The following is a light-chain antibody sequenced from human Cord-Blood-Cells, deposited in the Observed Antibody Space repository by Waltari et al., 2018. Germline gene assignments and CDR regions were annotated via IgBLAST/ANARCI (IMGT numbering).Light chain of an antibody. Sequence: QSALTQPASVSGSPGQSITISCTGTSSDGGGYNYVSWYHQHPGKAPKLMIYEVSNRPSGVSNRFSGSKSGNTASLTISGLQAEDEADYYCSSYTSSSTLVFGTGTKVTVL. V-gene: IGLV2-14*01. CDR2: EVS. CDR3: SSYTSSSTLV. J-gene: IGLJ1*01. CDR1: SSDGGGYNY.